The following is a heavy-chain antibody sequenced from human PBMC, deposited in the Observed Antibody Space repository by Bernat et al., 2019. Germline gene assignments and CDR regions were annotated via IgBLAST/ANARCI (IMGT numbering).Heavy chain of an antibody. V-gene: IGHV3-7*03. CDR2: IKQDGSEK. CDR1: GFTFSSYW. D-gene: IGHD5-24*01. CDR3: ARGIDGDAFDI. Sequence: EVQLVESGGGLVQPGGSLRLSCAASGFTFSSYWMSWVRQAPGKGLEWVANIKQDGSEKYYVDSVKGRFTISGDNAKNSLYLQMNSLRAEDTAVYYCARGIDGDAFDIWGQGTMVTVSS. J-gene: IGHJ3*02.